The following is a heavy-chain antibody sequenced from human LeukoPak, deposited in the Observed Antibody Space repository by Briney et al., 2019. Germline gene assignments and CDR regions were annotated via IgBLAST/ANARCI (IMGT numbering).Heavy chain of an antibody. CDR2: IRYDGSNK. V-gene: IGHV3-30*02. CDR1: GFTFSSYG. CDR3: AKGRVCSGGSCYSKGPQTYYYGMDV. J-gene: IGHJ6*02. D-gene: IGHD2-15*01. Sequence: SGGSLRLSCAASGFTFSSYGMHWVRQAPGKGLEWVAFIRYDGSNKYYADSVKGRFTISRDNSKNTLYLQMNSLRAEDTAVYYCAKGRVCSGGSCYSKGPQTYYYGMDVWGPGTTVTVSS.